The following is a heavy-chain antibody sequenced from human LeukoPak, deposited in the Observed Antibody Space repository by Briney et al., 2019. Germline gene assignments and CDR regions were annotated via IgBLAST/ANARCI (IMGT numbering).Heavy chain of an antibody. CDR2: IYHSGST. J-gene: IGHJ4*02. Sequence: SETLSLTCTVSGYSISSGYYWGWIRQPPGKGLEWIGSIYHSGSTYYNPCLKSRVTISVDTSKNQFSLKLSSVTAADTAVYYCARGRSVGASPFDYWGQGTLVTVSS. CDR3: ARGRSVGASPFDY. CDR1: GYSISSGYY. V-gene: IGHV4-38-2*02. D-gene: IGHD1-26*01.